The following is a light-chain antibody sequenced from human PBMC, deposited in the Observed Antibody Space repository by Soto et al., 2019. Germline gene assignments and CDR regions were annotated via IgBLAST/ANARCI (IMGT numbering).Light chain of an antibody. J-gene: IGLJ1*01. CDR3: QSYDSTLSARYV. Sequence: QSLPTQPPSVSVAPGQRATISCTGSGSNIWADYYVHWYQQRPRTAPKLLIFGTNNRPSGFPDRFCGAKSGTSASPAITRLQAEYEGDYSCQSYDSTLSARYVFGTGTKATVI. V-gene: IGLV1-40*01. CDR1: GSNIWADYY. CDR2: GTN.